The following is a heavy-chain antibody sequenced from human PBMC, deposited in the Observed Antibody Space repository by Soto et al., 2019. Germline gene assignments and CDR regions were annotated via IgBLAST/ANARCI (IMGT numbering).Heavy chain of an antibody. CDR3: ARVAGVGTVTGGYYYYMDV. V-gene: IGHV1-69*04. CDR2: IIPILGVA. Sequence: QVQLVQSGAEVKKPGSSVKVSCKASGDTFSNHTISWVRQAPGQGLEWMGRIIPILGVANYAQKFQGRVTITADKSTSTAYMELSSLRSADTAVYYCARVAGVGTVTGGYYYYMDVWGKGTTFTVCS. J-gene: IGHJ6*03. D-gene: IGHD4-17*01. CDR1: GDTFSNHT.